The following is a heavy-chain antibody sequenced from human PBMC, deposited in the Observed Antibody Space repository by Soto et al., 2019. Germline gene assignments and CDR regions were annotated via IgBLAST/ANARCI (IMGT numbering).Heavy chain of an antibody. V-gene: IGHV4-34*01. CDR3: ARGGIAAAWLPLYYYGMDV. CDR2: INHSGST. CDR1: GGSFSGYY. D-gene: IGHD6-13*01. J-gene: IGHJ6*02. Sequence: SETLSLTCAVYGGSFSGYYWSWIRQPPGKGLEWIGEINHSGSTNYNPSLKSRVTISVDTSKNQFSLKLSSVTAADTAVYYCARGGIAAAWLPLYYYGMDVWGQGTTVTVSS.